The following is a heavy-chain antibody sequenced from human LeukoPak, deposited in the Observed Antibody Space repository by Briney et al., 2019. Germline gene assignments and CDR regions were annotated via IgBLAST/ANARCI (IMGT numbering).Heavy chain of an antibody. Sequence: GGSLSLSCAASGFTFNNYAMSWVRKAPGKGLEWVSTISGSGGSTYYADSVKGRFTISRDNSKNTLYLQMNSLRAEDTAVYYCASSTGSGWYDFDYWGQGTLVTVSS. D-gene: IGHD6-19*01. V-gene: IGHV3-23*01. CDR3: ASSTGSGWYDFDY. CDR1: GFTFNNYA. CDR2: ISGSGGST. J-gene: IGHJ4*02.